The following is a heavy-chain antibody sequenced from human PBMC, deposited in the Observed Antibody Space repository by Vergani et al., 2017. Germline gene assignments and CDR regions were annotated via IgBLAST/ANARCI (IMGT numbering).Heavy chain of an antibody. CDR3: ARDGGL. V-gene: IGHV4-39*07. CDR1: GGSFISSSYY. J-gene: IGHJ4*02. D-gene: IGHD3-3*01. CDR2: IDYSGST. Sequence: QLQLQESGPGLLKPSETLSLTCTVSGGSFISSSYYWGWIRQPPGKGLVWIGSIDYSGSTYYNPSLKSRVTISVDTSKNRFSRKLSSVTAADTAVYYCARDGGLWGQGTLVTVSS.